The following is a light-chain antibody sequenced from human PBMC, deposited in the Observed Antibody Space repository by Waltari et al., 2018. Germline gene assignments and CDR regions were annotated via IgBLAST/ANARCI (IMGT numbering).Light chain of an antibody. J-gene: IGKJ1*01. CDR3: QQTYRTPRT. Sequence: DIQMTQSPSSLPASVGDRVTISCRASQRISSYLNWYQLKPGKAPRLLIYGATSLQSGVPSRFSGSGSGTDFTLTISSLQPEDFATYYCQQTYRTPRTFGQGTKVDI. CDR2: GAT. CDR1: QRISSY. V-gene: IGKV1-39*01.